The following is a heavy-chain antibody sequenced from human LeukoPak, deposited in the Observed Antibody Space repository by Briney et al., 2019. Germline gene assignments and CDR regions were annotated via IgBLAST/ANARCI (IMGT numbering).Heavy chain of an antibody. CDR2: IYYSGST. CDR3: AGDAARYSNGFFGWFDA. Sequence: SETLSLTCTVSGGSISSYYWSWIRQPPGNRLEWIGYIYYSGSTNYNPSLKSRVTISVDTSKNQFSLKLSCVTAADTAVYYCAGDAARYSNGFFGWFDAWGQGTLVTVSS. V-gene: IGHV4-59*01. CDR1: GGSISSYY. J-gene: IGHJ5*02. D-gene: IGHD5-18*01.